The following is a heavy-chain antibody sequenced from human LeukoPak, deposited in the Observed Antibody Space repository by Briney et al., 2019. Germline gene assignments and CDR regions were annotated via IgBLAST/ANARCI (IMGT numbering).Heavy chain of an antibody. Sequence: GGSLRLSCAASGFTFSSYAMTWVRQAPGKGLEWVSSISGSGGSTYYADSVKGRFTISRDNSKNTLYLQMNSLRAEDTAVYYCARARSSYGYGDAFDIWGQGTMVTVSS. V-gene: IGHV3-23*01. CDR1: GFTFSSYA. J-gene: IGHJ3*02. CDR3: ARARSSYGYGDAFDI. D-gene: IGHD5-18*01. CDR2: ISGSGGST.